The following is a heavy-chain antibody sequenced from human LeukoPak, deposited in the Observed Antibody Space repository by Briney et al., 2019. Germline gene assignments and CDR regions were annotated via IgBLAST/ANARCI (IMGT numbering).Heavy chain of an antibody. CDR1: GGSFSGYY. D-gene: IGHD2-2*01. CDR3: ARVEYAVDY. CDR2: INHSGST. V-gene: IGHV4-34*01. J-gene: IGHJ4*02. Sequence: SETLSLTCAVYGGSFSGYYWSWIRQPPGKGLEWIGEINHSGSTNYHPSLKSRVTISVDTSKNQFSLKLSSVTAADTAVYYCARVEYAVDYWGQGTLVPVSS.